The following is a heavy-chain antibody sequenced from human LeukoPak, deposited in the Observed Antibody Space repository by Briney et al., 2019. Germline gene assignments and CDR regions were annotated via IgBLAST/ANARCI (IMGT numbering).Heavy chain of an antibody. CDR3: ARYNWNDLGDY. CDR2: ISSSSSYI. V-gene: IGHV3-21*04. CDR1: GFTFSDHN. D-gene: IGHD1-1*01. J-gene: IGHJ4*02. Sequence: GGSLRLSCAASGASGFTFSDHNMDWVRQAPGKGLEWVASISSSSSYIYYADSVKGRFTISRDNTKDSLYLQMNSLRAEDTAVYYCARYNWNDLGDYWGQGTLVTVSS.